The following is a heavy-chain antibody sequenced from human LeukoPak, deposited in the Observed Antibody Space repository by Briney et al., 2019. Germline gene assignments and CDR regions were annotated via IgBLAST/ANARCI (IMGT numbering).Heavy chain of an antibody. J-gene: IGHJ4*02. CDR2: YSGST. D-gene: IGHD3-10*01. CDR1: GGSISSSGYY. Sequence: SETLSLTCTVSGGSISSSGYYWAWIRQPPGKGLEYIGSYSGSTYNNPSLKSRVTISVDTSKKQFSLKLSSVTAADTAVYFCARSSYGAGSKPYWVDYWGQGTLVTVSS. V-gene: IGHV4-39*01. CDR3: ARSSYGAGSKPYWVDY.